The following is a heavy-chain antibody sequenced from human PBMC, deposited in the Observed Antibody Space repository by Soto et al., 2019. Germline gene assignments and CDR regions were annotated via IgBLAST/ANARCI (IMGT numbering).Heavy chain of an antibody. CDR3: VKDEGIEAMDV. CDR2: ITSSGSYV. Sequence: GGSLRLSCVTSGFTFSRNTMNWVRQAPGKGLEWVASITSSGSYVYYADSVKGRFSASRDNAKNSLSLQMDSLRPDDTAIYFCVKDEGIEAMDVWGQGTTVTVSS. CDR1: GFTFSRNT. D-gene: IGHD3-3*02. J-gene: IGHJ6*02. V-gene: IGHV3-21*01.